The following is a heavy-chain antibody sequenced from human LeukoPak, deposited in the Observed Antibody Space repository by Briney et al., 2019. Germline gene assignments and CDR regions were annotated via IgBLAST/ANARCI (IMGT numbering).Heavy chain of an antibody. J-gene: IGHJ6*02. CDR3: ARIIREYSYSSYYYYYGMDV. CDR2: IYPGDSDT. V-gene: IGHV5-51*01. D-gene: IGHD5-18*01. CDR1: GYSFTSYW. Sequence: GESLKISCKGSGYSFTSYWIGWVRQMPGKGLEWMGIIYPGDSDTRYSPSFQGQVTISADKSISTAYLQWSSLKASDTATYYCARIIREYSYSSYYYYYGMDVWGQGTTVTVSS.